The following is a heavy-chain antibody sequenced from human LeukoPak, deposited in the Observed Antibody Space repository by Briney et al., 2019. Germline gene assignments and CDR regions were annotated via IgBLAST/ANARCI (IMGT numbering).Heavy chain of an antibody. CDR1: GFTFSSYA. CDR2: ISGSYGTT. CDR3: AKGNIAELPAAPYY. V-gene: IGHV3-23*01. D-gene: IGHD2-2*01. Sequence: GGSLRLSCAASGFTFSSYAMSWLRQAPGKGLEWVSSISGSYGTTYYAYPVKGGFTISRDNSKNPLYLQMNSLRAEGTALYYCAKGNIAELPAAPYYWGQGTLVTVSS. J-gene: IGHJ4*02.